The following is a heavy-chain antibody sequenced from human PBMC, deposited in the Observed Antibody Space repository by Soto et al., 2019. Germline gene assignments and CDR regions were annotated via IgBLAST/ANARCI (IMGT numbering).Heavy chain of an antibody. V-gene: IGHV4-39*01. J-gene: IGHJ6*02. CDR2: IYYSGST. Sequence: QLQLQESGPGLVKPSETLSLTCTVSGGSISSSSYYWGWIRQPPGKGLEWIGSIYYSGSTYYNPSLKSRVTISVDTSKNQFSLKLSSVTAADTAVYYCARLQRQRSYYYDSSGEKNYYYYGMDVWGQGTTVTVSS. D-gene: IGHD3-22*01. CDR1: GGSISSSSYY. CDR3: ARLQRQRSYYYDSSGEKNYYYYGMDV.